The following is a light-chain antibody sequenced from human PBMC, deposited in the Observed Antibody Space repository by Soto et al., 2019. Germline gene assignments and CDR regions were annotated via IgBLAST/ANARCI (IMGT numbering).Light chain of an antibody. CDR3: QQRNNWPLT. J-gene: IGKJ1*01. CDR1: QSISRD. V-gene: IGKV3-11*01. Sequence: ETVLTQSPATLSLSPGERATLSCRASQSISRDLAWYQQKPGQPPRLLICDVSNRATGVPARFGGSGSGTDFTLTISSLEPEDFAVYYCQQRNNWPLTFGQGTKVDIK. CDR2: DVS.